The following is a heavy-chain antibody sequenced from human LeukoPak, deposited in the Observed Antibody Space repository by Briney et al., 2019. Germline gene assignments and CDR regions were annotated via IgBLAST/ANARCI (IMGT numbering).Heavy chain of an antibody. J-gene: IGHJ3*02. CDR3: ARGDFWSGYYRAGDAFDI. V-gene: IGHV1-69*05. CDR1: GGTFSSYA. CDR2: IIPIFGTA. Sequence: ASVKVSCKXSGGTFSSYAISWVRQAPGQGLEWMGGIIPIFGTANYPQKFQGRVTITTDESTSTAYMELSSLRSEDTAVYYCARGDFWSGYYRAGDAFDIWGQGTMVTVSS. D-gene: IGHD3-3*01.